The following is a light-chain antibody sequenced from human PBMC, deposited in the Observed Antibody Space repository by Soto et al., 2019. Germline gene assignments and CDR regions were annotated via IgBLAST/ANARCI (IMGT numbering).Light chain of an antibody. CDR1: SSDVGGYNY. J-gene: IGLJ3*02. CDR2: DVR. V-gene: IGLV2-11*01. Sequence: QSVLTQPRSVSGSPGQSVTISCTGTSSDVGGYNYVSWHQQHPGKAPKLIIYDVRKRPSGVPDRFSGSKSGNTASLTISGLQAEDDAEYYCCSYAGTYTFAVFGGGTQLTVL. CDR3: CSYAGTYTFAV.